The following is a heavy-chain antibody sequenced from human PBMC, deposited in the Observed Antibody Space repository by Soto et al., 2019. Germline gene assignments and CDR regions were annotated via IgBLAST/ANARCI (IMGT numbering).Heavy chain of an antibody. CDR3: ARNLAAESGDYPYYYYYGIDV. D-gene: IGHD4-17*01. V-gene: IGHV3-33*01. CDR1: GFTFSSYG. J-gene: IGHJ6*02. Sequence: QVQLVESGGGVVQPGRSLRLSCAASGFTFSSYGMHWVRQAPGKGLEWVAVIWYDGSNKYYADSVKGRFTISRDNSKNTLYLQMNSLRAEDTAVYYCARNLAAESGDYPYYYYYGIDVWGQGTTVTVSS. CDR2: IWYDGSNK.